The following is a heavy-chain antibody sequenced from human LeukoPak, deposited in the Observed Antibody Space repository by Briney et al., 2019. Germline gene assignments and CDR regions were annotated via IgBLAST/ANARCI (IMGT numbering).Heavy chain of an antibody. V-gene: IGHV3-48*03. Sequence: GGSLRLSCAASGFSVSGAEMNWVRQAPGKGLEWLSYINSSGSTTYYGDTVKGRFTISGDNAKSSLYLQMNSLRAEDTAVYDCATGHSSGWYYFDYWGQGTLVTVSP. J-gene: IGHJ4*02. CDR3: ATGHSSGWYYFDY. CDR2: INSSGSTT. D-gene: IGHD6-13*01. CDR1: GFSVSGAE.